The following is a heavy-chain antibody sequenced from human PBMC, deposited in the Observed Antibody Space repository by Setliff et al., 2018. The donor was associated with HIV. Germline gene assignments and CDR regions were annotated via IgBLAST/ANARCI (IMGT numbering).Heavy chain of an antibody. CDR2: INAAISHT. CDR3: VGGRGGFVDEPFDM. J-gene: IGHJ3*02. D-gene: IGHD3-16*01. CDR1: GYSFSSYA. V-gene: IGHV1-3*01. Sequence: GASVKVSCKASGYSFSSYAIHWVRQAAGQSPEWLGWINAAISHTRYSPKFQDRVTLTTDTSAGTRHMEMRSLRSEETAVYYCVGGRGGFVDEPFDMWGPGTRVTVSS.